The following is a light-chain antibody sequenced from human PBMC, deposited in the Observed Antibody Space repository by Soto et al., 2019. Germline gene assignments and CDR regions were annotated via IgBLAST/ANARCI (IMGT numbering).Light chain of an antibody. CDR2: AAS. CDR3: QQLNHYPST. J-gene: IGKJ4*01. Sequence: IQLTQSPSSLSASVGDRVTITCRASQDISTYLAWYQQKPGKAPMLLISAASTLQSGVPSRFSGSGSGTDFTLTISSLQPEDFATYYCQQLNHYPSTLGAGPKV. CDR1: QDISTY. V-gene: IGKV1-9*01.